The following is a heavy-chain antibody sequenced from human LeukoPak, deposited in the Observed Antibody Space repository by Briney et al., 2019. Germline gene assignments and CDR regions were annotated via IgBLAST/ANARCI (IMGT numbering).Heavy chain of an antibody. D-gene: IGHD4-23*01. CDR3: TRPPFDDDYGGKGSDY. V-gene: IGHV3-73*01. J-gene: IGHJ4*02. Sequence: QPGGSLRLSCAASGFTFSGSAMHWVRQASGKGLEWVGRIRSKANSYATAYAASVKGRFTISRDDSKNTAYLQMNSLKTEDTAVYYCTRPPFDDDYGGKGSDYWGQGTLVTVSS. CDR2: IRSKANSYAT. CDR1: GFTFSGSA.